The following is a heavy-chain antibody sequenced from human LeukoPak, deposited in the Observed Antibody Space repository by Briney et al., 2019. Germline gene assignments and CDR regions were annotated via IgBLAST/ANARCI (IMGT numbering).Heavy chain of an antibody. CDR2: ISAYNGNT. J-gene: IGHJ4*02. CDR3: ALLGHVGATYEEAY. CDR1: GYTFTSYG. Sequence: GASVKVSCKASGYTFTSYGISWVRQAPGQGLEWMGWISAYNGNTNYAQELQGRVTMTTDTSTSTAYMELRSLRSDDTAVYYCALLGHVGATYEEAYWGQGTLVTVSS. D-gene: IGHD1-26*01. V-gene: IGHV1-18*01.